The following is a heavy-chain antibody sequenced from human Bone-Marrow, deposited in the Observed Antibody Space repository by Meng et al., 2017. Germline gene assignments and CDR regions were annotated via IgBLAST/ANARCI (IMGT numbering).Heavy chain of an antibody. CDR3: ARVYYCSGSYYYYYYYGMDV. CDR1: GGTFSSYT. CDR2: IIPILGIA. D-gene: IGHD3-10*01. V-gene: IGHV1-69*02. J-gene: IGHJ6*02. Sequence: SVKVSCKASGGTFSSYTISWVRQAPGHGLEWMGRIIPILGIANYAQKFQGRVTIPADKSTSTAYMELNSLRSEDTAVYYCARVYYCSGSYYYYYYYGMDVWGQGTTVTVSS.